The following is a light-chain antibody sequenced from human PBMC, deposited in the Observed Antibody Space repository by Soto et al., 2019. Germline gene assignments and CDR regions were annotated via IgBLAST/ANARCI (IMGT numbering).Light chain of an antibody. CDR1: QGISNY. CDR3: QNYDSFLIT. V-gene: IGKV1-27*01. J-gene: IGKJ3*01. CDR2: DAS. Sequence: DFQMTQSPSSLSASIGDRVTVTCRASQGISNYLAWYQQKPRKGPELLIYDASTLQSGVPSWFSGSGSGTDFTLTISSLQPGDVATYYCQNYDSFLITFGPGTKVDIK.